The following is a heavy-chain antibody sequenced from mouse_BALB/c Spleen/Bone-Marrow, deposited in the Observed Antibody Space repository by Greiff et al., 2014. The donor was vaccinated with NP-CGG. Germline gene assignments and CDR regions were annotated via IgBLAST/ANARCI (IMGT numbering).Heavy chain of an antibody. CDR2: LWADGST. D-gene: IGHD1-2*01. J-gene: IGHJ4*01. Sequence: VQLQQSXPGLVAPSQSLSITCTVSGFSLTTYGVHWVRQPPGKGLEWLGVLWADGSTNYNSALMSRLSISKDNSKSQVFLKMNSLQTDDTAMYYCARITTATGAMDYWGQGTSVTVSS. V-gene: IGHV2-9*02. CDR1: GFSLTTYG. CDR3: ARITTATGAMDY.